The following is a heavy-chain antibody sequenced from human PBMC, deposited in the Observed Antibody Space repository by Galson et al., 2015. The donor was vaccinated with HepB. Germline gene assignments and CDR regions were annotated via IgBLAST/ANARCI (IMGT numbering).Heavy chain of an antibody. CDR3: ATEVRIAAAGSPGGQYYYMDV. CDR1: GFTFSSYW. CDR2: IKQDGSEK. Sequence: SLRLSCAASGFTFSSYWMSWVRQAPGKGLEWVANIKQDGSEKYYVDSVKGRFTISRDNAKNSLYLQMNSLRAEDTAVYYCATEVRIAAAGSPGGQYYYMDVWGKGTTVTVSS. J-gene: IGHJ6*03. V-gene: IGHV3-7*03. D-gene: IGHD6-13*01.